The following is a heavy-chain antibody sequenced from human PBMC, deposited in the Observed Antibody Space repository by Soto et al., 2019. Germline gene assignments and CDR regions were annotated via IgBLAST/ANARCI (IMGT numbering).Heavy chain of an antibody. Sequence: PSETLSLTCTVSGGSISSYYWSWIRQPPGKGLEWIGYIYYSGSTNYNPSLKSRVTISVDTSKNQSSLKLSSVTAADTAVYYCAREGVSSSWYNYYGMDVWGQGTTVTVSS. V-gene: IGHV4-59*01. CDR3: AREGVSSSWYNYYGMDV. D-gene: IGHD6-13*01. J-gene: IGHJ6*02. CDR1: GGSISSYY. CDR2: IYYSGST.